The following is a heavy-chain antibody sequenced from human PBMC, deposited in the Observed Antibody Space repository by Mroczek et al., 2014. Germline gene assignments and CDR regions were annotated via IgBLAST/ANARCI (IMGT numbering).Heavy chain of an antibody. D-gene: IGHD6-19*01. CDR3: AKDRSGWYVGYTGFDY. Sequence: VQLVQSGGRLGTAWGGSLRLSCAASGFTFSSYAMSWVRQAPGKGLEWVSAISGSGGSTYYADSVKGRFTISRDNSKNTLYLQMNSLRAEDTAVYYCAKDRSGWYVGYTGFDYWGQGTLVTVSS. J-gene: IGHJ4*02. CDR1: GFTFSSYA. V-gene: IGHV3-23*04. CDR2: ISGSGGST.